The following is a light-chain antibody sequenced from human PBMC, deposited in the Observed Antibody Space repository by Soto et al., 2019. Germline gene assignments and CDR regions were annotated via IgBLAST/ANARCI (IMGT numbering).Light chain of an antibody. Sequence: AIPLTQSPCSLSASVGDRVTITCRASQGSSSALAWYQQKPGNAPKLLIYDASRLESGVPSRFSGSGSGTDFTLTISSLQPEDFATYYCPQFNSYPLTFGGGTKVEIK. CDR1: QGSSSA. CDR3: PQFNSYPLT. J-gene: IGKJ4*01. V-gene: IGKV1-13*02. CDR2: DAS.